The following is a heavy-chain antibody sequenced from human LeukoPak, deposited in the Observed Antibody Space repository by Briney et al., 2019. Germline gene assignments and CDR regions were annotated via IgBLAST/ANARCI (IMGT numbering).Heavy chain of an antibody. CDR3: ARMSAGGTVIDN. V-gene: IGHV1-2*02. D-gene: IGHD6-13*01. Sequence: ASVKVSCKASGYTFTSYGISWVRQAPGQGLEWMGWINSNSAGTNYAQKFQGRVTLTRDTSINTAYMELGSLTSNDTALYYCARMSAGGTVIDNWGQGTLVTVSS. J-gene: IGHJ4*02. CDR1: GYTFTSYG. CDR2: INSNSAGT.